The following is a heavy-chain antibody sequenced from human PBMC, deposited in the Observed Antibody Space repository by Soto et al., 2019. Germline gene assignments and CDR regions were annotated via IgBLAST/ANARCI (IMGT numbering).Heavy chain of an antibody. CDR2: INPSGGST. J-gene: IGHJ3*02. Sequence: QVQLVQSGTEVKKPVASVKVSCKTSGYTFTTYYIHWERHAHVQGLEWMGIINPSGGSTSYAQKFQGRVTMTRDTSTSTVYMERSSLKSEDTDMYYCARVPGGFDIGGQGTLITFSS. V-gene: IGHV1-46*01. CDR3: ARVPGGFDI. CDR1: GYTFTTYY.